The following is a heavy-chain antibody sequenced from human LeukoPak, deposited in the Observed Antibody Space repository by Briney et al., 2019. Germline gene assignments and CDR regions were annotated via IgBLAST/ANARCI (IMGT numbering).Heavy chain of an antibody. CDR1: GFTFSSYS. V-gene: IGHV3-21*01. Sequence: PGGSLRLSCAASGFTFSSYSMNWVRQAPGKGLEWVSSISSSSYIFYADSVKGRFTISRDNAKNSLYLQMNSLRAEDTAVYYCARADRPGTFYAFDIWGQGTMVTVSS. J-gene: IGHJ3*02. CDR3: ARADRPGTFYAFDI. CDR2: ISSSSYI.